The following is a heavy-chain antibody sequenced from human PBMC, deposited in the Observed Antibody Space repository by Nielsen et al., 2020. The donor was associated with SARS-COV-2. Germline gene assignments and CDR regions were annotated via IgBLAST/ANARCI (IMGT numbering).Heavy chain of an antibody. CDR1: YW. Sequence: YWSWIRQPPGKGLEWMGIIYPGDSDTRYSPSFQGQVTISADKSISTAYLQWSSLKASDTAMYYCARRGQYYYYMDVWGKGTTVTVSS. J-gene: IGHJ6*03. V-gene: IGHV5-51*01. CDR3: ARRGQYYYYMDV. CDR2: IYPGDSDT.